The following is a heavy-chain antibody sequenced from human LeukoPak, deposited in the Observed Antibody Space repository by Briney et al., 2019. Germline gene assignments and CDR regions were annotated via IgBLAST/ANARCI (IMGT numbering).Heavy chain of an antibody. V-gene: IGHV4-59*08. J-gene: IGHJ5*02. CDR2: IYYSGST. Sequence: PSETLSLTCTVSSGSIRSYYWTWIRQPPGKGLEWIGYIYYSGSTNYNPSLKSRVTISVDTSKNQFSLKLSSVTAADTAVYYCARHRSGSYWDWFDPWGQGTLVTVSS. CDR1: SGSIRSYY. CDR3: ARHRSGSYWDWFDP. D-gene: IGHD1-26*01.